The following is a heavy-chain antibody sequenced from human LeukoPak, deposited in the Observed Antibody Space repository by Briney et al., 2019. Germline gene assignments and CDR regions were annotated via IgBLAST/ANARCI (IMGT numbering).Heavy chain of an antibody. Sequence: GGSLRLSCAASGFTFSTYWMSWVRQAPGKGLEWVANIKQDGSEKYYVDSVKGRFTISRDNAKNSLYLQMNSLRAEDTAVYYCARERGELELRVNWFDPWGQGTLVTVSS. J-gene: IGHJ5*02. D-gene: IGHD1-7*01. CDR1: GFTFSTYW. V-gene: IGHV3-7*01. CDR2: IKQDGSEK. CDR3: ARERGELELRVNWFDP.